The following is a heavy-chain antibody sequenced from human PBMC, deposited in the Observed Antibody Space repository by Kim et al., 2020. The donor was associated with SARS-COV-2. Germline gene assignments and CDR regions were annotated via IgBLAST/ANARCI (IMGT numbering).Heavy chain of an antibody. J-gene: IGHJ4*02. V-gene: IGHV1-18*04. CDR2: ISAYNGNT. CDR1: GYTFTSYG. Sequence: ASVKVSCKASGYTFTSYGISWVRQAPGQGLEWMGWISAYNGNTNYAQKLQGRVTMTTDTSTSTAYMELRSLRSDDTAVYYCARDGLFPPIALAGQGDYWGQGALVTVSS. CDR3: ARDGLFPPIALAGQGDY. D-gene: IGHD6-19*01.